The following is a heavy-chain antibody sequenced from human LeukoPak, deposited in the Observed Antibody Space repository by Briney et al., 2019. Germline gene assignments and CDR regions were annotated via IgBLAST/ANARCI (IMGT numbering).Heavy chain of an antibody. CDR1: GGSISSSSYY. CDR3: ARHRETYYYDSSGYYYGFGAFDI. Sequence: SETLSLTCTVSGGSISSSSYYWGWIRQPPGKELEWIGSIYYSGSTYYNPSLKSRVTISVDTSKNQFSLKLSSVTAADTAVYYCARHRETYYYDSSGYYYGFGAFDIWGQGTMVTVSS. J-gene: IGHJ3*02. V-gene: IGHV4-39*01. CDR2: IYYSGST. D-gene: IGHD3-22*01.